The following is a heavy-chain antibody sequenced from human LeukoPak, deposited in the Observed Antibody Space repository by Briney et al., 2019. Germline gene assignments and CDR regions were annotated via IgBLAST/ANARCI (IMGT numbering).Heavy chain of an antibody. V-gene: IGHV5-10-1*01. Sequence: PGAALMISYKGSGSSFTSYWISWVRPMPGKGLGWMGRIDPSDSYTNYSPSFQGHVTISADKSITTAYLQWSSLKASDTAMYYCARLVSTTGTTEESDYWGQGTLVTVSS. CDR1: GSSFTSYW. J-gene: IGHJ4*02. CDR2: IDPSDSYT. D-gene: IGHD1-1*01. CDR3: ARLVSTTGTTEESDY.